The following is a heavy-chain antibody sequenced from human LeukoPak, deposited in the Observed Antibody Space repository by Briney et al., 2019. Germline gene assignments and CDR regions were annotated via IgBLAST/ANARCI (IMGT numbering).Heavy chain of an antibody. J-gene: IGHJ3*02. CDR1: GGTFSSYA. D-gene: IGHD1-26*01. CDR3: ARDQGGSAAIDI. CDR2: IIPISGTA. Sequence: SVTVSCTASGGTFSSYAISWVRQAPGQGLEWMGGIIPISGTANYAQKFQGRVTITADESTSTAYMELSSLRSEDTAVYYCARDQGGSAAIDIWGQGTMVTVSS. V-gene: IGHV1-69*13.